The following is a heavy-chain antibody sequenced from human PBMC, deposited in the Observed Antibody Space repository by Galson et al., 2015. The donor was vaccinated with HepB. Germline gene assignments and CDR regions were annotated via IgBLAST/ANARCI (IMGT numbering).Heavy chain of an antibody. CDR3: ARSNWNGGSVDP. CDR2: IYYSGST. CDR1: GGSISSYY. J-gene: IGHJ5*02. D-gene: IGHD1-1*01. Sequence: ETLSLTCTVSGGSISSYYWSWIRQPPGKGLEWIGYIYYSGSTNYNPSLKSRVTISVDTSKNQFSLKLSSVTAADTAVYYCARSNWNGGSVDPWGQGTLVTVSS. V-gene: IGHV4-59*01.